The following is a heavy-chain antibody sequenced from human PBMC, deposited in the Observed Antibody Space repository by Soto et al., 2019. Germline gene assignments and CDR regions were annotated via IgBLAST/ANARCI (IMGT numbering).Heavy chain of an antibody. CDR3: AKDTGATTALSVFDY. CDR1: GFTFSSYA. J-gene: IGHJ4*02. V-gene: IGHV3-23*01. Sequence: EVQLLESGGGLVQPGGSLRLSCAASGFTFSSYAMTWVRQAPGKGLEWVSAISGSGDNSYYADSVKGRFTISRDNSKNTLYLQMNSLRAEDTAAYNCAKDTGATTALSVFDYWGRGTLVTVSS. CDR2: ISGSGDNS. D-gene: IGHD1-26*01.